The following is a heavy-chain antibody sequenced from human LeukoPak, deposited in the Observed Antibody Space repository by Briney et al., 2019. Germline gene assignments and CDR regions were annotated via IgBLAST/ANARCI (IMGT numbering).Heavy chain of an antibody. D-gene: IGHD3-16*01. CDR2: ISPYNGNT. CDR1: GYTFTTYG. Sequence: GASVKVSCTASGYTFTTYGITWIRQSPGQGLEWLGWISPYNGNTNYGLKFQARLTLTTDTATSTAYMELRSLQTDASAVNYCTTWGGGGHWGQGTLVSVSS. CDR3: TTWGGGGH. J-gene: IGHJ4*02. V-gene: IGHV1-18*01.